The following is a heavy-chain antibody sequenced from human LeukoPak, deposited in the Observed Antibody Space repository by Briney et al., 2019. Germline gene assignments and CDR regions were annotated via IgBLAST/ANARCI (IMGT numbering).Heavy chain of an antibody. CDR3: AKDGSTSYALDI. CDR2: ISGSGGST. Sequence: GGSQRLSCAASGFTFSSYAMSWVRQAPGKGLEWVSAISGSGGSTYYADSVKGRFTISRDNSKNTLYPQMNSLRAEDTAVYYCAKDGSTSYALDIWGQGTMVTVSS. D-gene: IGHD3-10*01. V-gene: IGHV3-23*01. J-gene: IGHJ3*02. CDR1: GFTFSSYA.